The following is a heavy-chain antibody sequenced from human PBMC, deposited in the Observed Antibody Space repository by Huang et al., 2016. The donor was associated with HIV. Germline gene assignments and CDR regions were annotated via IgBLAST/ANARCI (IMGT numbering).Heavy chain of an antibody. Sequence: QVQLVQSGAEVKKPGASVKVSCKASGYTFSSFGISRGGQAPGQGLEWVGWISVYNGNTKFAQKFQGRLTMTTDTSTSTAYMGLRSLRSDDTAVYYCARGGGIQLWLLGYYYMDVWGNGTTVTVSS. CDR3: ARGGGIQLWLLGYYYMDV. CDR1: GYTFSSFG. J-gene: IGHJ6*03. D-gene: IGHD5-18*01. CDR2: ISVYNGNT. V-gene: IGHV1-18*01.